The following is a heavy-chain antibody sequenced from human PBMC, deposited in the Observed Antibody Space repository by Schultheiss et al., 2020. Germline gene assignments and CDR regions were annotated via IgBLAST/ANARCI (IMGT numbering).Heavy chain of an antibody. CDR3: AKDGLPPEGYYFDY. CDR2: ISSSGSTI. CDR1: GFTFSDYY. J-gene: IGHJ4*02. Sequence: GGSLRLSCAASGFTFSDYYMSWIRQAPGKGLEWVSYISSSGSTIYYADSVKGRFTISRDNSKNTLYLQMNSLRAEDTAVYYCAKDGLPPEGYYFDYWGQGTLVTVAS. D-gene: IGHD3/OR15-3a*01. V-gene: IGHV3-11*01.